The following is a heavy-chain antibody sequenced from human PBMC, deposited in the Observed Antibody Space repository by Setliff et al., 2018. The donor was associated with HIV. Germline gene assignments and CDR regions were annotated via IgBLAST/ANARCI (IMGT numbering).Heavy chain of an antibody. Sequence: SETLSLTCAVYGASFSGYYWAWIRQSPGTGLEWIGEINHSGITNYNPTLKSRVTISTDTSKNQFSLRLSSVTAADTAVYYCARAVNQNKAMVYIARWGWYFDLWGRGTLVTVSS. V-gene: IGHV4-34*01. CDR1: GASFSGYY. CDR3: ARAVNQNKAMVYIARWGWYFDL. J-gene: IGHJ2*01. D-gene: IGHD5-18*01. CDR2: INHSGIT.